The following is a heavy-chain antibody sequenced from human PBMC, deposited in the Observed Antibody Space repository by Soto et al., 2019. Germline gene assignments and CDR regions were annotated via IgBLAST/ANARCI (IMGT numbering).Heavy chain of an antibody. V-gene: IGHV3-11*01. CDR1: GFSFSDYY. J-gene: IGHJ5*02. CDR2: ISGSGDNI. CDR3: ARGACITCYYDDWFDT. D-gene: IGHD2-15*01. Sequence: QVQLVESGGGLVKPGGSLRVSCAASGFSFSDYYMTWIRQAPGKGLEWVSNISGSGDNIHYADSVKGRFTISRDNAKNSLYLQMDSLRVEDTAVYYCARGACITCYYDDWFDTWGQGTLVTVSS.